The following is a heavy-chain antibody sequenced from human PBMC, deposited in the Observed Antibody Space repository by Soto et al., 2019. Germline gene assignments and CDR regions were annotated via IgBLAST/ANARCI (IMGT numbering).Heavy chain of an antibody. Sequence: GGSLRLSCAASGFTFSSYWMSWVRQAPGKGLEWVANIKQDGSEKYYVDSVKGRFTISRDNAKNSLYLQMNSLRAEDTAVYYCARDGELGSPRNDAFDIWGQGTTVTVSS. CDR3: ARDGELGSPRNDAFDI. D-gene: IGHD7-27*01. V-gene: IGHV3-7*01. J-gene: IGHJ3*02. CDR1: GFTFSSYW. CDR2: IKQDGSEK.